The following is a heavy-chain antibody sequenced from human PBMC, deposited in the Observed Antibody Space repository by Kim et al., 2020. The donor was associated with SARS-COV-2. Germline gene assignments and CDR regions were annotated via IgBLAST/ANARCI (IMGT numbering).Heavy chain of an antibody. J-gene: IGHJ4*02. CDR3: ARERGRIVVVPAAILDY. Sequence: VKVLSTISRDNAKNSLYLQMNSLRAEDTAVYYCARERGRIVVVPAAILDYWGQGTLVTVSS. V-gene: IGHV3-11*06. D-gene: IGHD2-2*01.